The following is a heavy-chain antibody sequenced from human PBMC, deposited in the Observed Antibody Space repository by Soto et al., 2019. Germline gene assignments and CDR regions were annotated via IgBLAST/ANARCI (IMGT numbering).Heavy chain of an antibody. CDR3: AREELRFLKWLQPNYYYGMDV. D-gene: IGHD3-3*01. CDR2: INPNSGGT. J-gene: IGHJ6*02. V-gene: IGHV1-2*04. Sequence: ASVKVSCKASGYTFTGYYMHWVRQAPGQGLEWMGWINPNSGGTNYAQKFQGWVTMTRDTSISTAYMELSRLRSDDTAVYYCAREELRFLKWLQPNYYYGMDVWGQGTTVTVSS. CDR1: GYTFTGYY.